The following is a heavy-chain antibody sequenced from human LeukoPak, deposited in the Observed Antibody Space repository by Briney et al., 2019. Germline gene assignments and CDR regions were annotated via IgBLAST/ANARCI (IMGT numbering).Heavy chain of an antibody. Sequence: GGSLRLSCAASGFTFSDYYMTWVRQPPGKGLEWVANIKQDGSEKYYVDSVKGRFTISRDNAKNSLFLQMNSLRAEDTAVYYCAREVTPYYWGQGTLVTVSS. J-gene: IGHJ4*02. CDR2: IKQDGSEK. CDR1: GFTFSDYY. D-gene: IGHD4-23*01. V-gene: IGHV3-7*01. CDR3: AREVTPYY.